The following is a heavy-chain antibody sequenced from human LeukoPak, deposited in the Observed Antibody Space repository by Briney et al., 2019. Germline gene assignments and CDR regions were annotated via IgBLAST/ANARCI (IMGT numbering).Heavy chain of an antibody. J-gene: IGHJ4*02. CDR1: GYTFTDYY. Sequence: ASVKVSCKASGYTFTDYYMHWVRQASGQGLQWLGWISTYNGNTNFAQTLQGRFSVTTDTSTSTVYMELRSLRSDDTAVYYCARVGILGIEYYDSWGQGTLVTVSS. D-gene: IGHD3-3*01. CDR3: ARVGILGIEYYDS. CDR2: ISTYNGNT. V-gene: IGHV1-18*04.